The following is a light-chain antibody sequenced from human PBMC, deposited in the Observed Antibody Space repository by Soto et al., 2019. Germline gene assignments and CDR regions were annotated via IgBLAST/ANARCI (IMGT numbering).Light chain of an antibody. CDR1: QSVRSSY. CDR3: QQYGSSSWT. CDR2: GAS. V-gene: IGKV3-20*01. J-gene: IGKJ1*01. Sequence: EIVLTQSPGTLSLSPGERATLSCRASQSVRSSYLAWYQQKFGQAPRLLIYGASSRATGIPDRFSGSGSGTEFTLTISRLEPEDFAVYYCQQYGSSSWTFGQGTKVEIK.